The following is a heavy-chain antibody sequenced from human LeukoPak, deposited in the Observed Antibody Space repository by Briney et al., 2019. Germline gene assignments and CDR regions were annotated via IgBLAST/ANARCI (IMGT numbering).Heavy chain of an antibody. J-gene: IGHJ4*02. V-gene: IGHV3-9*01. CDR3: IGSSSSGQPY. D-gene: IGHD6-6*01. CDR1: GFTFDDYA. Sequence: GRSLRLSCAASGFTFDDYAMHWVRQAPGKGLEWVSGISWNSGSIGYADSVKGRFTISRDNAKNSLYLQMNSLRAEDTALYYCIGSSSSGQPYWGQGTLVTVYS. CDR2: ISWNSGSI.